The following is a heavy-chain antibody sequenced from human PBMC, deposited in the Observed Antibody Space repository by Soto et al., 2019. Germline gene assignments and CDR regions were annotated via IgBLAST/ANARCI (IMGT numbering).Heavy chain of an antibody. Sequence: GGSLRLSCAAPGFTFSSYGMHWVRQAPGKGLEWVAVISFDGSNKYYADSVKGRFTISRDNSKNTLDLQMNSLRAEDAAVFYCAKDGGGTPYYYGMDVWGQGTTVTVSS. CDR3: AKDGGGTPYYYGMDV. CDR2: ISFDGSNK. V-gene: IGHV3-30*18. CDR1: GFTFSSYG. J-gene: IGHJ6*02. D-gene: IGHD3-16*01.